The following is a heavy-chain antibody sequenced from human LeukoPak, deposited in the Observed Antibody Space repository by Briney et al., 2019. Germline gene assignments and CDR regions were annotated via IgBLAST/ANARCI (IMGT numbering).Heavy chain of an antibody. CDR3: ARDLVTVTKGFDI. V-gene: IGHV4-59*11. D-gene: IGHD4-17*01. Sequence: PSETLSLTCTVSGHSFSSHYWTWIRQPPGKGLEWIGYISYRGSTNYNPSLKSRVTISIDTSKNQFSLRLSSVTAADTAVYYCARDLVTVTKGFDIWGQGTMVSVSS. J-gene: IGHJ3*02. CDR1: GHSFSSHY. CDR2: ISYRGST.